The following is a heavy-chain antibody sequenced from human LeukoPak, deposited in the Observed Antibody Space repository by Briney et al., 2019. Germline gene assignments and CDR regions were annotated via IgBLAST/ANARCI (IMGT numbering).Heavy chain of an antibody. CDR3: ARDREYYYDSSAYSNDY. CDR2: ISGYNGNA. D-gene: IGHD3-22*01. J-gene: IGHJ4*02. V-gene: IGHV1-18*01. CDR1: GYTFSSYG. Sequence: ASVKVSCKASGYTFSSYGISWVRQAPGQGLEWMGWISGYNGNAYYAQKFQGRVTMTIVTSTSTAYMELRSLRSDDTAVYYCARDREYYYDSSAYSNDYWGQGTLVTVSS.